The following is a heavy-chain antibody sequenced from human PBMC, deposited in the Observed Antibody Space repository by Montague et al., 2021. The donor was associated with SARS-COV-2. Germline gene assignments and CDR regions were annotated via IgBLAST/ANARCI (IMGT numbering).Heavy chain of an antibody. J-gene: IGHJ2*01. V-gene: IGHV4-39*01. CDR1: GGSISSSSYY. D-gene: IGHD3-9*01. Sequence: SETLSLTCTVSGGSISSSSYYWGWIRQPPGKGLEWIGSIYYSGSTYYNPSLKSRVTISVDTSKNRFSLKLSSVTAADTAAYYCARHVYDILTGYYTYWYFDLWGRGTLVTVSS. CDR3: ARHVYDILTGYYTYWYFDL. CDR2: IYYSGST.